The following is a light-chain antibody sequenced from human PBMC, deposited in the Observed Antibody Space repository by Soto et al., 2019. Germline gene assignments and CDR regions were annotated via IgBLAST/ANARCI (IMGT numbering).Light chain of an antibody. J-gene: IGKJ1*01. V-gene: IGKV1-5*01. CDR1: QGLDRR. CDR3: QQYNSYPWT. CDR2: DAS. Sequence: IHMTPSPSTVSACFVDGFPMNFRASQGLDRRVAWYQQKPGKAPKLLIYDASSLESGVPSRFSGSGSGTEFTLTISSLQPDDFATYYCQQYNSYPWTFGQGTKVDI.